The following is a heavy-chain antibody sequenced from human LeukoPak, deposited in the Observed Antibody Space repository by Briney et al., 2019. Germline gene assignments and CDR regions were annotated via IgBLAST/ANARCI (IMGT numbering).Heavy chain of an antibody. J-gene: IGHJ4*02. CDR3: ARDPRDYGDQFDY. CDR2: IYYSGST. CDR1: GGSISSYY. Sequence: SETLSLTCTVSGGSISSYYWSWIRQPPGKGLEWIGYIYYSGSTNYNPSLKSRVTISVDTSKNQFSLKLSSVTAADTAVYYCARDPRDYGDQFDYWGQGTLVTVSS. V-gene: IGHV4-59*01. D-gene: IGHD4-17*01.